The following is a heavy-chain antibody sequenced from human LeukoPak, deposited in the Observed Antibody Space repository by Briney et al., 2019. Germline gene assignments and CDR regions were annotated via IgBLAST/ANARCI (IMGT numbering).Heavy chain of an antibody. CDR2: IKQDGSEK. D-gene: IGHD3-3*01. Sequence: PGGSLRLSCAASGFTFSSYWMSWVRQAPGKGLEWVANIKQDGSEKYYVDSVKGRFTISRDNAKNSLYLQMNSLRAEDTAAYYCARDRSVITIFVGNYYYYMDVWGKGTTVTVSS. J-gene: IGHJ6*03. CDR3: ARDRSVITIFVGNYYYYMDV. V-gene: IGHV3-7*01. CDR1: GFTFSSYW.